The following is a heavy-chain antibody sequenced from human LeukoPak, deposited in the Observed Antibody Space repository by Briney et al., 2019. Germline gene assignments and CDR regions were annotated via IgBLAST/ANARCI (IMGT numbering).Heavy chain of an antibody. D-gene: IGHD4-11*01. CDR1: GFTFSSYW. J-gene: IGHJ6*03. CDR3: AREAEYSNYYYYYMDV. V-gene: IGHV3-74*01. Sequence: GGSLRLSCAASGFTFSSYWMHWVRQAPGKGLVWVSRINSDGSSTSYADSVKGRFTISRDNAKNTLYLQMNSLGAEDTAVYYCAREAEYSNYYYYYMDVWGKGTTVTVSS. CDR2: INSDGSST.